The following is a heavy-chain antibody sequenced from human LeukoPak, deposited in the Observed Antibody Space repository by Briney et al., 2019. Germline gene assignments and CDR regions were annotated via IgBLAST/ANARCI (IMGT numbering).Heavy chain of an antibody. D-gene: IGHD5-12*01. Sequence: PSETLSPTCTVSGGSICSYNWSWIRQPPGKGLEWIGHIYYSGSTNYNPSLKSRVTISVNTSKNQFSLKLKSVTAADTAVYYCARDGSRTPFDFWGQGALFTVSS. CDR2: IYYSGST. CDR3: ARDGSRTPFDF. CDR1: GGSICSYN. J-gene: IGHJ4*02. V-gene: IGHV4-59*01.